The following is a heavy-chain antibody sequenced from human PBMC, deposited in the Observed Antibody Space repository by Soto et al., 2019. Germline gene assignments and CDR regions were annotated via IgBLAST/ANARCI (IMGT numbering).Heavy chain of an antibody. V-gene: IGHV4-39*01. J-gene: IGHJ6*02. CDR2: MFYSGLT. Sequence: SETLSLTCSVSGYSVTSSDYYWAWIRQPPGRGLEWIGSMFYSGLTYYNPSLKSRVTLSVDTSKNQLSVRLNSVTAADTAVYYCAPLSVSLSGPYGIHVWGQGTTVTVSS. CDR1: GYSVTSSDYY. CDR3: APLSVSLSGPYGIHV. D-gene: IGHD2-15*01.